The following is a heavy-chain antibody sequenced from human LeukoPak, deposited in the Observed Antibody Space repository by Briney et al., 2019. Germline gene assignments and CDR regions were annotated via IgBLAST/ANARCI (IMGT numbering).Heavy chain of an antibody. D-gene: IGHD3-3*01. CDR3: ASKSERFLETGAFDI. V-gene: IGHV4-59*01. CDR2: IYYSGSI. Sequence: SETLSLTCTVSGVSISSYYLSWIRQPPGKGLEWIGYIYYSGSINYNPSLESRVTISVDTSKNQFSLRLSSVTAADTAVYFCASKSERFLETGAFDIWGQGTMVTVSS. J-gene: IGHJ3*02. CDR1: GVSISSYY.